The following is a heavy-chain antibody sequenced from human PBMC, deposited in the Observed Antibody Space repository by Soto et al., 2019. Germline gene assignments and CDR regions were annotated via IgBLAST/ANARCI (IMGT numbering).Heavy chain of an antibody. D-gene: IGHD3-10*01. CDR1: GGTFSSYT. Sequence: SVKVSCKASGGTFSSYTISWVRQAPGQGLEWMGRIIPILGIANYAQKFQGRVTITADKSTSTVYMELRSLRSDDTAVYYCARDQSCDRSYYYGIDVWGQGTTVTGSS. J-gene: IGHJ6*02. V-gene: IGHV1-69*04. CDR2: IIPILGIA. CDR3: ARDQSCDRSYYYGIDV.